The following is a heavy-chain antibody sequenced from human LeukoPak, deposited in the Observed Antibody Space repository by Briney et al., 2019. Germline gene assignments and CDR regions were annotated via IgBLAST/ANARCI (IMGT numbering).Heavy chain of an antibody. Sequence: GASVRVSCKASGGTFSSYAISWVRQAPGQGLEWMGGIIPIFGTANYAQKFQGRVTITADESTSTAYMELSSLRSEDTAVYYCARGLNDYGDYVSPGWGQGTLVTVSS. CDR3: ARGLNDYGDYVSPG. CDR1: GGTFSSYA. J-gene: IGHJ4*02. V-gene: IGHV1-69*13. D-gene: IGHD4-17*01. CDR2: IIPIFGTA.